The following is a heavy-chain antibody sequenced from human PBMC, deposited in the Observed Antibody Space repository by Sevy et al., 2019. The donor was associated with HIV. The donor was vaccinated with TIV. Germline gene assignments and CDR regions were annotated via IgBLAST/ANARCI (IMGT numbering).Heavy chain of an antibody. V-gene: IGHV1-2*02. D-gene: IGHD3-3*01. CDR2: INPNTGGT. Sequence: ASVKVSCETFGYNFVGHFIHWVRQAPGQGLQWMGWINPNTGGTNFAQKFQDRVTMTRDTSTRTIYMELSSLRSDDTAIYYCARDATYDFWRGSDFWGQGTLVTVSS. CDR1: GYNFVGHF. CDR3: ARDATYDFWRGSDF. J-gene: IGHJ4*02.